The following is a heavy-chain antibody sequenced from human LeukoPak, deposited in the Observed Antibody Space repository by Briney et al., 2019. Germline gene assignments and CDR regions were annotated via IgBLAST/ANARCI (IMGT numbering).Heavy chain of an antibody. CDR1: GFTFSSYS. D-gene: IGHD1-26*01. CDR3: ARDDGSYSRSPGFDY. Sequence: PGGSLRLSCAASGFTFSSYSMNWVRQAPGKGLEWVSSISSSGSTIYYADSVKGRFTISRDNARNSLFLQMNSLRAEDTAVYYCARDDGSYSRSPGFDYWGQGTLVTVSS. V-gene: IGHV3-48*04. CDR2: ISSSGSTI. J-gene: IGHJ4*02.